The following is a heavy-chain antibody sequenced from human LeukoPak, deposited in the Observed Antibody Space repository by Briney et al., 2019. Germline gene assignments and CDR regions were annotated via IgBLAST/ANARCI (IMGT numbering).Heavy chain of an antibody. CDR1: GGSFSGYY. V-gene: IGHV4-34*01. CDR3: ARGETLTRNAFAI. Sequence: MPSETLSLTCAVYGGSFSGYYWSWVRQPPGKGLEWVGEINHSGSTNYNPSLKSRVTISVDTSKNQFSLKLLSVPAADTAMSFCARGETLTRNAFAICRQGTLVTVSS. CDR2: INHSGST. D-gene: IGHD4/OR15-4a*01. J-gene: IGHJ3*02.